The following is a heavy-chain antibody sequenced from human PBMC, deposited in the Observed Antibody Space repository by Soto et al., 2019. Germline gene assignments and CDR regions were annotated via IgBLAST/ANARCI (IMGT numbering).Heavy chain of an antibody. Sequence: SGPTLVNPTQTLTLTCTFSGFSLSTSGVGVGWIRQPPGKALEWLALIYWDDDKRYSPSLKSRLTITKDTSKNQVVLTMTNMDPVDTATYYCAHRPKFRFGQLEDHWFDPWGQGTLVTVSS. J-gene: IGHJ5*02. V-gene: IGHV2-5*02. CDR3: AHRPKFRFGQLEDHWFDP. CDR2: IYWDDDK. CDR1: GFSLSTSGVG. D-gene: IGHD6-6*01.